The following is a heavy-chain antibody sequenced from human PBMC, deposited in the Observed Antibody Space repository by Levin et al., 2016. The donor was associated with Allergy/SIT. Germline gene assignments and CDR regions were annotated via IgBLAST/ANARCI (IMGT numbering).Heavy chain of an antibody. J-gene: IGHJ4*02. D-gene: IGHD3-10*01. CDR2: IHYTGNT. Sequence: RQAPGKGLEWIGSIHYTGNTYYNPSLKSRVTISVDTSKKQFSLKVNSVTAADTAVYYCARQFAAGKTIDYWGQGTLVTVSS. V-gene: IGHV4-39*01. CDR3: ARQFAAGKTIDY.